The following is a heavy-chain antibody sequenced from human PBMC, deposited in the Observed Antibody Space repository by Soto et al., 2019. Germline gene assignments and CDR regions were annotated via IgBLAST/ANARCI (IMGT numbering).Heavy chain of an antibody. J-gene: IGHJ4*02. V-gene: IGHV4-59*08. CDR2: IYYSGST. D-gene: IGHD2-21*01. CDR1: GGSISSYY. CDR3: ARDCGGVIDY. Sequence: SSETLSLTCTVSGGSISSYYWSWIRQPPGKGLEWIGYIYYSGSTNYNPSLKSRVTISVDTSKNQFSLKLSSLTAADTAVYYCARDCGGVIDYWGQGTLVTVSS.